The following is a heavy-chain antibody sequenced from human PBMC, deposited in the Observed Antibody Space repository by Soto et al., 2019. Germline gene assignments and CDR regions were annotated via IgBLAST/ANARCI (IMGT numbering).Heavy chain of an antibody. D-gene: IGHD3-10*01. J-gene: IGHJ3*02. Sequence: GESLKISCKGSGYSFTSYWIGWVRQMPGKGLEWMGIIYPGDSDTRYSPSFQGQVTISADKSISTAYLQWSSLKASDTAIYYCARRYCYGSGSYFPANDAFDIWGQGTIVTVSS. CDR2: IYPGDSDT. CDR3: ARRYCYGSGSYFPANDAFDI. CDR1: GYSFTSYW. V-gene: IGHV5-51*01.